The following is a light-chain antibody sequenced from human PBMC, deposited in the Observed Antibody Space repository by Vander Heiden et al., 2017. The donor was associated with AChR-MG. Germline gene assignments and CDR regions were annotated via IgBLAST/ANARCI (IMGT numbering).Light chain of an antibody. CDR1: SSHIGSNT. Sequence: QSVLTQPPSASGTPGQRVTISRSGSSSHIGSNTVNWYQQVPGTAPKLLIYTNSQRPSGVPDRFSGSKSGTSASLAISGLQSEDEADYYCAAWDDSLNGGVFGGGTKLTVL. CDR3: AAWDDSLNGGV. V-gene: IGLV1-44*01. J-gene: IGLJ2*01. CDR2: TNS.